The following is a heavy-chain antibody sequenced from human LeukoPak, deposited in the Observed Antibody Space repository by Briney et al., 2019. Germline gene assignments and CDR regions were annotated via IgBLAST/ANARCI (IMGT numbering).Heavy chain of an antibody. D-gene: IGHD5-18*01. CDR1: GGSFSGYY. Sequence: SETLSLTCAVYGGSFSGYYWSWIRQPPGKGLEWIGSIYHSGSTYYNPSLKSRVTISVDTSKNQFSLKLSSVTAADTAVYYCARNSSVDTAMARGYFDCWGQGTLVTVSS. CDR3: ARNSSVDTAMARGYFDC. J-gene: IGHJ4*02. CDR2: IYHSGST. V-gene: IGHV4-34*01.